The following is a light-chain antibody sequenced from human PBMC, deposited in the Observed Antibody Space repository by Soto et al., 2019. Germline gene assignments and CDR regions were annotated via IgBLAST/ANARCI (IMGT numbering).Light chain of an antibody. V-gene: IGLV1-44*01. Sequence: QSVLTQPPSASGTPGQRVTISCSGSGSNIGTNTVNWYHQLPGTAPKLLIYNNNQRPSGVPDRFSGSKSGTSASLAISGLQSEDEADYYCAAWDDSLNGVVFGGGTQLTVL. CDR3: AAWDDSLNGVV. CDR1: GSNIGTNT. J-gene: IGLJ2*01. CDR2: NNN.